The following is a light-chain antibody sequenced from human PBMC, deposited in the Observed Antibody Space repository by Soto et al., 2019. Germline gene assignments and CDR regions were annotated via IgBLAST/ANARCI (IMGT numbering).Light chain of an antibody. V-gene: IGKV3-15*01. CDR1: RGLGST. CDR3: QHYVNWPLT. J-gene: IGKJ4*01. CDR2: DTS. Sequence: EVVMTQSPATLSVSPGERATLSCRASRGLGSTLAWYQQKPGHTPRLLIYDTSTRATGVPARFIGSASGTGFTLTITSLQSEDFAVDYCQHYVNWPLTFGGGTKVDIK.